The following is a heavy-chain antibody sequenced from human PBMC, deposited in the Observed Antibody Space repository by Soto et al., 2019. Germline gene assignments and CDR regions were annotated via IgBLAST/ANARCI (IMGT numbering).Heavy chain of an antibody. J-gene: IGHJ3*02. D-gene: IGHD2-15*01. CDR3: AKDNVVVVAATQAFDI. V-gene: IGHV3-9*01. Sequence: DVQLVESGGGLVQPGRSLRLSCAASGFTFDDYAMHWVRQAPGKGLEWVSGISWNSGSIGYADSVKGRFTISRDNAKNSLYLQMNSLRAEDTALYYCAKDNVVVVAATQAFDIWGQGTMVTVSS. CDR1: GFTFDDYA. CDR2: ISWNSGSI.